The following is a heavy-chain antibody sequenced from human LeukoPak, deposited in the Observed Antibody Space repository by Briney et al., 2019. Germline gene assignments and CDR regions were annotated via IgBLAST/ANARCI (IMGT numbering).Heavy chain of an antibody. CDR3: ARSVEGNFDY. CDR1: GFTFSSYW. V-gene: IGHV3-48*01. J-gene: IGHJ4*02. CDR2: INSVRTT. D-gene: IGHD6-19*01. Sequence: PGGSLRLSCAASGFTFSSYWMSWVRQAPGKGLEWVSYINSVRTTYYADSVAGRLTISRDNAKNSVYLQMNSLRVEDTAVYYCARSVEGNFDYWGQGTVVTVSS.